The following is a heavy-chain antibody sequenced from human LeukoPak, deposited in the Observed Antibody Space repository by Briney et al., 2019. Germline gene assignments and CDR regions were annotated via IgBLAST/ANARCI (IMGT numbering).Heavy chain of an antibody. CDR2: MNPNSGGS. CDR3: ARGLAATLGYFDY. Sequence: ASVKVSCKASGYTFTGYYLHWVRQAPGQGLEWMGWMNPNSGGSNSAQKFQGRVTMTRDTSISTAYMELSSLRSDDTAVYYCARGLAATLGYFDYRGQGTLVTVSS. D-gene: IGHD2-15*01. CDR1: GYTFTGYY. V-gene: IGHV1-2*02. J-gene: IGHJ4*02.